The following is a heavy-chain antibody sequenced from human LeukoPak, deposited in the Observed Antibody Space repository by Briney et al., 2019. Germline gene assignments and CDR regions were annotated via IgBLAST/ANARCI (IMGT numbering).Heavy chain of an antibody. D-gene: IGHD3-22*01. J-gene: IGHJ4*02. V-gene: IGHV3-23*01. Sequence: PGGSLRLSCAASGFTFSSYAMSWVRQAPGKGLEWVSAISGSGGSTYYADSVKGRFTISRDNSKNTLYLQMNSLRAEDTAVYYCAKRYYDSSGYYYPYFDYWGQGTLVTVS. CDR2: ISGSGGST. CDR1: GFTFSSYA. CDR3: AKRYYDSSGYYYPYFDY.